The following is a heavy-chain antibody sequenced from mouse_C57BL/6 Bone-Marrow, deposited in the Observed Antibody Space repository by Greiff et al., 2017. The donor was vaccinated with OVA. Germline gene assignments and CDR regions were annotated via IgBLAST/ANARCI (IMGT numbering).Heavy chain of an antibody. V-gene: IGHV1-22*01. J-gene: IGHJ3*01. CDR1: GYTFTDYN. Sequence: EVQLQQSGPELVKPGASVKMSCKASGYTFTDYNMHWVKQSHGKSLEWIGYINPNNGGTSYNQKFKGKAILTVDNSSSTAYMELRSLTSEDSAVYYCTRREGYGYNGYANWGQGTLVAVSA. D-gene: IGHD2-2*01. CDR3: TRREGYGYNGYAN. CDR2: INPNNGGT.